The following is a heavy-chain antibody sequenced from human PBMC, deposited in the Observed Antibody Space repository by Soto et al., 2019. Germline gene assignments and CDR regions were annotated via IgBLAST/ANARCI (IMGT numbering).Heavy chain of an antibody. CDR1: GFTFSHYA. Sequence: GGSLRLSCAASGFTFSHYAMSWVHQAPGKGLEWVSAVSTGGDNTFYVDSVKGRFTISRDNSKDTLYLQMSSLRAEDTAIYYCVKDFPLGATQPPFDYWGQGALVTVSS. D-gene: IGHD1-26*01. CDR3: VKDFPLGATQPPFDY. J-gene: IGHJ4*02. CDR2: VSTGGDNT. V-gene: IGHV3-23*01.